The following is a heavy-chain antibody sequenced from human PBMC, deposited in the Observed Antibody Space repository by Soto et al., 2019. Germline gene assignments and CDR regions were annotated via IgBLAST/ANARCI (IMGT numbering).Heavy chain of an antibody. CDR3: ARDRSHYYYDRGYFDY. D-gene: IGHD3-22*01. CDR1: GGTFSSYA. CDR2: IIPIFGTA. V-gene: IGHV1-69*13. Sequence: SVKVSCKASGGTFSSYAISWVRQAPGQGLEWMGGIIPIFGTANYAQKFQGRVTITADESTSTAYMELSSLRSEDTAVYYCARDRSHYYYDRGYFDYWGQGTLVTVAS. J-gene: IGHJ4*02.